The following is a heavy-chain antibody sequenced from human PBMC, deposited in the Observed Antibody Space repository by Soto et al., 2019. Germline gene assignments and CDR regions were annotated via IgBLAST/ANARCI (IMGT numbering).Heavy chain of an antibody. J-gene: IGHJ6*02. D-gene: IGHD2-15*01. V-gene: IGHV3-13*01. CDR3: TRKTPPTGMEV. Sequence: EVQLVESGGGLVQPGGSLRLSCAASGFTLSSYDIHWVRQATGEGLAWVSGIGSGGDTHYADSVKGRFIISREDGKNSLYLQMNILRFGDTAVYCCTRKTPPTGMEVWGQGATVTVSS. CDR2: IGSGGDT. CDR1: GFTLSSYD.